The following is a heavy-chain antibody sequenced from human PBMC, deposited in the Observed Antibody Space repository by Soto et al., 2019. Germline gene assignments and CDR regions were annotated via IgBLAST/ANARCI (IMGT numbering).Heavy chain of an antibody. V-gene: IGHV1-45*02. J-gene: IGHJ4*02. Sequence: SVKVSCKASGYTFTYRYLHWVRQAPGQALEWMGWITPFNGNTNYAQKFQDRVTITRDRSMSTAYMELSSLRSEDTAMYYCARSKLELGPLGHWGQGTLVTVSS. CDR3: ARSKLELGPLGH. CDR2: ITPFNGNT. D-gene: IGHD1-7*01. CDR1: GYTFTYRY.